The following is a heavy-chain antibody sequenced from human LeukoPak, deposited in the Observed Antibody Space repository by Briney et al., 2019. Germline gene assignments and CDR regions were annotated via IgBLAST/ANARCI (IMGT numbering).Heavy chain of an antibody. Sequence: GGSLRLSCAASDFTFSSYSMNWVRQAPGKGLEWVSLITSTSTIYYADSVKGRFTLSRDNAKNSLYLQMNSLRDEDTAVYYCARDLQTGLAFDAWGQGTAVSVSS. CDR1: DFTFSSYS. CDR2: ITSTSTI. J-gene: IGHJ3*01. CDR3: ARDLQTGLAFDA. D-gene: IGHD1-1*01. V-gene: IGHV3-48*02.